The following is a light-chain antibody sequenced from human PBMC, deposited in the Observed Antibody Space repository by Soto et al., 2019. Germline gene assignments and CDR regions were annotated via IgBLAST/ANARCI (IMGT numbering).Light chain of an antibody. CDR2: KAS. J-gene: IGKJ1*01. Sequence: DIQMTQSPSTLSASVEDRVTITCRASQSVDRWLAWYQQRPGKAPKALIYKASNLESGVPSRFSGSGSGTEFTLTITSLQPGDIATYYCQQYTTLVTFGQGTMVEMK. CDR3: QQYTTLVT. CDR1: QSVDRW. V-gene: IGKV1-5*03.